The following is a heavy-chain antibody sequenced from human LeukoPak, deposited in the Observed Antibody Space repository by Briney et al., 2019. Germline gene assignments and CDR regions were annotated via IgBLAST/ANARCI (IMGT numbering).Heavy chain of an antibody. CDR2: IYPGDSET. CDR1: GYSFTTYW. Sequence: GESLKISCKGSGYSFTTYWIGWVRQMPGKGLEWVGIIYPGDSETRCSPSFQGQVAISADKFISTAYLQWKSLKASDTAMYYCARVFSGRCSFDFWGQGTLVTVSS. V-gene: IGHV5-51*01. CDR3: ARVFSGRCSFDF. D-gene: IGHD6-19*01. J-gene: IGHJ4*02.